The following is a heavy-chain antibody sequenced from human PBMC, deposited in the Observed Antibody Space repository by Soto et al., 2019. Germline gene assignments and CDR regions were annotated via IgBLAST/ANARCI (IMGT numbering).Heavy chain of an antibody. CDR3: ACIFSGGYGYGFYYYGMDV. J-gene: IGHJ6*02. Sequence: SATRSLICTVSGGSIRSSTDYWGLIRQPPGKGLEWIGSIYYSGSTYYNPSLKSRVTISVDTSKNQFSLKLSSVTAADTAVYYCACIFSGGYGYGFYYYGMDVWGQGTTVS. V-gene: IGHV4-39*01. CDR1: GGSIRSSTDY. CDR2: IYYSGST. D-gene: IGHD5-18*01.